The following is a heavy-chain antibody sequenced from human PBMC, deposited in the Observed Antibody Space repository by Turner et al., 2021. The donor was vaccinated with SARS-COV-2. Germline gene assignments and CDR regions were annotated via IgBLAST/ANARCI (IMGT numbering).Heavy chain of an antibody. CDR1: GYTFTSYD. CDR2: MNPNSCNT. J-gene: IGHJ5*02. Sequence: QVQLVQSGAEVKKPRASVMVSFKASGYTFTSYDINWVRQATGQGPEWMGWMNPNSCNTGYAKKFQGRVTMTRNTSISTAFMDLSSLRSEDTAVYYCARGRVVVTAIHNWFDPWGQGTLVTVSS. CDR3: ARGRVVVTAIHNWFDP. V-gene: IGHV1-8*01. D-gene: IGHD2-21*02.